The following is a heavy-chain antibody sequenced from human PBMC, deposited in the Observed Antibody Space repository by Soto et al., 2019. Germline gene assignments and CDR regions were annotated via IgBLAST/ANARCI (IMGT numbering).Heavy chain of an antibody. CDR1: GGSISSYY. J-gene: IGHJ5*02. CDR3: ARAYCSGGSCSATGFDP. Sequence: SETLSLTCTVSGGSISSYYWSWIRQPPGKGLEWIGYIYYSGSTNYNPSLKSRGTISVDTSKNQFSLKLSSVTAADTAVYYCARAYCSGGSCSATGFDPWGQGTLVTVSS. CDR2: IYYSGST. D-gene: IGHD2-15*01. V-gene: IGHV4-59*01.